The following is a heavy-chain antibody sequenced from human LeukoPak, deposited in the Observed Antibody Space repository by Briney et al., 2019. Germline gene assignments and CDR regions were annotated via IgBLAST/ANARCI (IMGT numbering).Heavy chain of an antibody. CDR2: IYYSGST. V-gene: IGHV4-59*01. Sequence: SETLSLTCTVSGGSISSYYWSWIRQPPGKGLEWIGYIYYSGSTNYNPSLKSRVTISVDTSKNQFSLKLSSVTAADTAVYYCARDRGAYYDSSGYYSSLGFSIWGQGTMVTVSS. J-gene: IGHJ3*02. D-gene: IGHD3-22*01. CDR1: GGSISSYY. CDR3: ARDRGAYYDSSGYYSSLGFSI.